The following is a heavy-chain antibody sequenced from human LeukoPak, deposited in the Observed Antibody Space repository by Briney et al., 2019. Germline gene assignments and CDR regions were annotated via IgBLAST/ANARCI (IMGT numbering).Heavy chain of an antibody. D-gene: IGHD3-22*01. V-gene: IGHV1-18*01. CDR3: ARDRGGRKKWTMIVVAPPGDAFDI. J-gene: IGHJ3*02. Sequence: ASVKVSCKASGYTFTSYGISWVRQATGQGLEWMGWISAYNGNTNYAQKLQGRVTMTTDTSTSTAYMELRSLRSDDTAVYYCARDRGGRKKWTMIVVAPPGDAFDIWGQGTMVTVSS. CDR1: GYTFTSYG. CDR2: ISAYNGNT.